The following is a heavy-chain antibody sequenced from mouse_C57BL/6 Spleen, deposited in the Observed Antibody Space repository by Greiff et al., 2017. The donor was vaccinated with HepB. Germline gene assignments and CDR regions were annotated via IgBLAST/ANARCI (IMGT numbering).Heavy chain of an antibody. D-gene: IGHD2-5*01. CDR2: ISYDGSN. CDR1: GYSITSGYY. CDR3: ARAYYSNYGYYFDY. V-gene: IGHV3-6*01. Sequence: EVQLVESGPGLVKPSQSLSLTCSVTGYSITSGYYWNWIRQFPGNKLEWMGYISYDGSNNYNPSLKNRISITRDTSKNQFFLKLNSVTTEDTATYYCARAYYSNYGYYFDYWGQGTTLTVSS. J-gene: IGHJ2*01.